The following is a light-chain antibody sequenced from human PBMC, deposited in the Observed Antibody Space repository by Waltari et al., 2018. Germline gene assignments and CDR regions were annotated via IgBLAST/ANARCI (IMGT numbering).Light chain of an antibody. CDR1: SSNIGSNY. CDR2: RNN. CDR3: AAWDDSLSGLWV. V-gene: IGLV1-47*01. Sequence: QSVLTQPPSASGTPGQRVTISCSGSSSNIGSNYVSLYQQTPGTAPKLLIYRNNRRPSGAPDRFSGAKSGTSASLAISGLRSEDEADYYCAAWDDSLSGLWVFGGGTKLTVL. J-gene: IGLJ3*02.